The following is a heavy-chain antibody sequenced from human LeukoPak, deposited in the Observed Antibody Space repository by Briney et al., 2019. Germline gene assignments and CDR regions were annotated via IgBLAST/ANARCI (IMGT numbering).Heavy chain of an antibody. D-gene: IGHD3-22*01. Sequence: GGSLRLSCAASGFTFSSYGMHWVRQAPGKGLEWVAFIRYDGSNKYYADSVKGRFTISRDNSKNTLYLQMNSLRAEDTAVYYCAKVQTSYYYDSSGGYFDYWGQGTLVTVSS. CDR1: GFTFSSYG. V-gene: IGHV3-30*02. CDR2: IRYDGSNK. CDR3: AKVQTSYYYDSSGGYFDY. J-gene: IGHJ4*02.